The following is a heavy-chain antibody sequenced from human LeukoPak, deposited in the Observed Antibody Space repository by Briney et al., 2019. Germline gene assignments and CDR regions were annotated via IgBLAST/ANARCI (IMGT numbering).Heavy chain of an antibody. J-gene: IGHJ4*02. D-gene: IGHD3-22*01. CDR3: ARGKGAPSGYPRFYYFDY. V-gene: IGHV4-34*01. CDR2: INHSGST. Sequence: SETLSLTCAVYAGSFNGYYWSWIRQPPGKGLEWIGEINHSGSTNYNPSLKSRVTISVDPSKNQFSLKLSSVTAADTAVYYCARGKGAPSGYPRFYYFDYWGQGTLVTVSS. CDR1: AGSFNGYY.